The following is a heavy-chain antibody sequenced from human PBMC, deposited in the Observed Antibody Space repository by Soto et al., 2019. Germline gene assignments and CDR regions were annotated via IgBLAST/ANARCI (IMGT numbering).Heavy chain of an antibody. CDR2: IIPIFGTA. Sequence: GASVKVSCKASGGTFSSYAISWVRQAPGRGLEWMGGIIPIFGTANYAQKFQGRVTITADESTSTAYMELSSLRSEDTAVYYCAKSIAAAGTYYYGMDVWGQGTTVTVSS. V-gene: IGHV1-69*13. CDR3: AKSIAAAGTYYYGMDV. CDR1: GGTFSSYA. J-gene: IGHJ6*02. D-gene: IGHD6-13*01.